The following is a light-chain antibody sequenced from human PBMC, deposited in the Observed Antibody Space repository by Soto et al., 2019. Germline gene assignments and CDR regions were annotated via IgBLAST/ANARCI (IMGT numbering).Light chain of an antibody. CDR2: DVT. Sequence: QSVLTKPRSVYGAPGQSVTISCSGTSIDVDDYVSWYQQHPGKAPKVIIYDVTERPSGVPDRFSGSKSGNAASLTVSGPQAEDEADYYCCAHVGSSTYVFGSGTKATVL. J-gene: IGLJ1*01. CDR3: CAHVGSSTYV. CDR1: SIDVDDY. V-gene: IGLV2-11*01.